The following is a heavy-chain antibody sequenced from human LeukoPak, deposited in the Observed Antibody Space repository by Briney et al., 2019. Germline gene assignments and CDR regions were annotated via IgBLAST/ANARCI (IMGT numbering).Heavy chain of an antibody. CDR1: GGSITGGSYY. J-gene: IGHJ4*02. D-gene: IGHD6-19*01. CDR3: ASDAGYSSGWSY. Sequence: SETLSLTCTVSGGSITGGSYYWAWIRQPPGNGLQWIGSIYYSGSTHYNSSLKSRVTISVDTSKNQFSLKLSSVTAADTAVYYCASDAGYSSGWSYWGQGTLVTVSS. V-gene: IGHV4-39*01. CDR2: IYYSGST.